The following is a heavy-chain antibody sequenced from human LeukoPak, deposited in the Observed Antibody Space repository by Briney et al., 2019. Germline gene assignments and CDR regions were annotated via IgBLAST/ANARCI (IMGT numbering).Heavy chain of an antibody. CDR3: ARRGPEQYAFDI. J-gene: IGHJ3*02. Sequence: SETLSLTCTVSGGSISSYYWSWIRQPPGKGLEWIGYIYYSGSTNYNPSLKSRVTISVDTSKNQISLKLSSVTAADTAVYYCARRGPEQYAFDIWGQGTMVTVSS. CDR2: IYYSGST. V-gene: IGHV4-59*08. CDR1: GGSISSYY. D-gene: IGHD6-19*01.